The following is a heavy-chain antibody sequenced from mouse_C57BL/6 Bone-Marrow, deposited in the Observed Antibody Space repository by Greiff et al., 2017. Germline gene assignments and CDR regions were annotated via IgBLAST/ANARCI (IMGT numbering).Heavy chain of an antibody. CDR1: GYTFTSYW. D-gene: IGHD1-1*01. J-gene: IGHJ4*01. CDR2: IDPSDSYT. CDR3: TTTVVATRDYYAMDY. Sequence: QVQLQQPGAELVMPGASVKLSCKASGYTFTSYWMHWVKQRPGQGLEWIGEIDPSDSYTNYNQKFKGKSTLTVDKSSSTAYMQLSSLTSEDSAVYYCTTTVVATRDYYAMDYWGQGTSVTVSS. V-gene: IGHV1-69*01.